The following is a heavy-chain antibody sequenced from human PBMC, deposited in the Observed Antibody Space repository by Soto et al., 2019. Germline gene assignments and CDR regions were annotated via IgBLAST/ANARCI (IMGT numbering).Heavy chain of an antibody. CDR1: GGSISSYY. V-gene: IGHV4-4*07. CDR3: ARARDYCSSTSCYQGDWFDP. CDR2: IYTSGST. Sequence: QVQLQESGPGLVKPSETLSLTCTVSGGSISSYYWSWIRQPAGKGLEWIGRIYTSGSTNYNPSLKSRVTMSVDTSKNQFSLKLSSVTAADTALYYCARARDYCSSTSCYQGDWFDPWGQGTLVTVSS. D-gene: IGHD2-2*01. J-gene: IGHJ5*02.